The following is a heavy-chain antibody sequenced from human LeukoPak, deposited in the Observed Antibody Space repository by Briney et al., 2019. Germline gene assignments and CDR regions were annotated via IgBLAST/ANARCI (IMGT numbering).Heavy chain of an antibody. Sequence: NPSETLSLTCAVYGGSFNGYYWGWIRQPPGKGLEWIGSIYHTGSTYYNPSLKSRVTISVDTSKNQFSLKLNSVTAADTAVYYCARLSYYYYYMDVWGRGTTVTVSS. J-gene: IGHJ6*03. CDR3: ARLSYYYYYMDV. CDR1: GGSFNGYY. D-gene: IGHD3-10*01. V-gene: IGHV4-38-2*01. CDR2: IYHTGST.